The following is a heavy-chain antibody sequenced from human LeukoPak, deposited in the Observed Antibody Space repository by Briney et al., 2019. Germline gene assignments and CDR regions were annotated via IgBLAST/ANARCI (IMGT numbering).Heavy chain of an antibody. CDR2: ISYRSSDI. CDR3: ARVYSSSWYSGYLYMDV. CDR1: GFTFSSYW. V-gene: IGHV3-21*01. J-gene: IGHJ6*03. Sequence: PGGSLRLSCAASGFTFSSYWMSWVRQAPGKGLEWVSSISYRSSDIEYADSVKGRFTISRDNAKRSLYLQMSSLRAEDTAVYYCARVYSSSWYSGYLYMDVWGKGTTVTVSS. D-gene: IGHD6-13*01.